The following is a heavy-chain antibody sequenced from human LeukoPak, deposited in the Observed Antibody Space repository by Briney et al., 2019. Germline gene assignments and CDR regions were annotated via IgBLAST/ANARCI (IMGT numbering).Heavy chain of an antibody. V-gene: IGHV3-30*02. D-gene: IGHD2-2*01. J-gene: IGHJ4*02. CDR1: GFTFSNYG. Sequence: GGSLRLSCAASGFTFSNYGMHWVRQAPGKGLEWVAFVRSDGDIKYYADSVKGRFTISRDNSRTTLYLQMNSLRAEDTAVYHCAKDLPAAYFDYWGQGTLVTVSS. CDR3: AKDLPAAYFDY. CDR2: VRSDGDIK.